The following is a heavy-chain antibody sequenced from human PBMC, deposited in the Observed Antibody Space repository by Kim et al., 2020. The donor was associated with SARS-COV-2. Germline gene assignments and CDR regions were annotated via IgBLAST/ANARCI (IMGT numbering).Heavy chain of an antibody. CDR2: IKEDGGEI. CDR1: GFTFSSHW. Sequence: GGSLRLSCGASGFTFSSHWISWVRQAPGKGLEGVAYIKEDGGEIYYVDSVRGRFTISRDNAENSLYLQMNSLRHEDTAVYYCARDRGGRSGMDVWGQGTTVTVSS. CDR3: ARDRGGRSGMDV. V-gene: IGHV3-7*01. J-gene: IGHJ6*02.